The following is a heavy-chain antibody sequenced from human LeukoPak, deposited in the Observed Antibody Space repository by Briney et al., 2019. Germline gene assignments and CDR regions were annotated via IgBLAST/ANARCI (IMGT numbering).Heavy chain of an antibody. CDR3: ARAGGLWFGELLETGFDY. V-gene: IGHV4-59*01. D-gene: IGHD3-10*01. J-gene: IGHJ4*02. CDR2: IYYSGTT. Sequence: SETLSLTCTVSGGSLSPYYWIWIRQPPGKELEYIGYIYYSGTTNYNPSLKSRVTISVDTSKNQFSLKLSSVTAADTAVYYCARAGGLWFGELLETGFDYWGQGTLVTVSS. CDR1: GGSLSPYY.